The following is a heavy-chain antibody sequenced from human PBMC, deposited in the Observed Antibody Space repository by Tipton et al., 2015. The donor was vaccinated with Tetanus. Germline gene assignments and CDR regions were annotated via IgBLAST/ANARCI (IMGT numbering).Heavy chain of an antibody. CDR2: IHPSGST. Sequence: LRLSCAASGFPFNTYAMHWIRQAQGKGLEWIGEIHPSGSTNYNASLRGRVTMSVDLTRKHVFLRMTSVTAADTAVYYCARSIAAASVWPFDYWGQGTQVTVSS. CDR3: ARSIAAASVWPFDY. CDR1: GFPFNTYA. D-gene: IGHD2-2*01. J-gene: IGHJ4*02. V-gene: IGHV4-34*01.